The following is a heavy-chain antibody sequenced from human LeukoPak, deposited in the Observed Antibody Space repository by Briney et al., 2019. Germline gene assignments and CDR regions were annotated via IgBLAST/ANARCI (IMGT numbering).Heavy chain of an antibody. Sequence: SETLSLTCTVSGGSISSYYWSRIRQPPGKGLEWIGYIYYSGSTNYNPSLKSRVTISVDTSKNQFSLKLSSVTAADTAVYHCARVYCSSTSCYTPYYFDYWGQGTLVTVSS. CDR2: IYYSGST. V-gene: IGHV4-59*01. J-gene: IGHJ4*02. CDR3: ARVYCSSTSCYTPYYFDY. D-gene: IGHD2-2*02. CDR1: GGSISSYY.